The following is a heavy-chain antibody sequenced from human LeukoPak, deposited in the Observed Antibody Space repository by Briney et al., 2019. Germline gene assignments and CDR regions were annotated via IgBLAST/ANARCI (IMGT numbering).Heavy chain of an antibody. D-gene: IGHD2-21*02. J-gene: IGHJ4*02. CDR1: GYTFTSYG. CDR3: ARDYCNNPTCHTREFDY. V-gene: IGHV1-18*01. Sequence: GASAKVSCKASGYTFTSYGISCVRQAPGQGLEWMGWISGYNGNTIYAQKLQGRVSMTTDTSTSTAYMDLRSLRSDDTAVYYCARDYCNNPTCHTREFDYWGQGTLVTVSS. CDR2: ISGYNGNT.